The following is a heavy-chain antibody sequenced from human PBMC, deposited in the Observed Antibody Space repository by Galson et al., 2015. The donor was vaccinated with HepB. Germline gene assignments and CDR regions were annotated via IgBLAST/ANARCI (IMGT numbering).Heavy chain of an antibody. V-gene: IGHV3-21*05. CDR1: GFTFSSYS. D-gene: IGHD6-13*01. Sequence: SLRLSCAASGFTFSSYSMNWVRQAPGKGLEWVSYISSSSSYTNYADSVKGRFTISRDNAKNSLYLQMNSLRAEDTAVYYCARPYSSSWYYFDYWGQGTLVTVSS. CDR3: ARPYSSSWYYFDY. CDR2: ISSSSSYT. J-gene: IGHJ4*02.